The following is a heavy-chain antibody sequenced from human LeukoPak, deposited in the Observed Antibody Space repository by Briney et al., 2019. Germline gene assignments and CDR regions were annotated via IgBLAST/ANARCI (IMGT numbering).Heavy chain of an antibody. Sequence: GGSLRLSCAASGFTFSGYYMAWIRQAPGKGLEWVSYISSSGSTIYYADSVKSRFTISRDNAKNSLYLQMNSLRAEDTAVYYCARETGFRRVVVTTNWFDPWGQGTLVTVSS. CDR1: GFTFSGYY. V-gene: IGHV3-11*01. CDR2: ISSSGSTI. D-gene: IGHD2-21*02. CDR3: ARETGFRRVVVTTNWFDP. J-gene: IGHJ5*02.